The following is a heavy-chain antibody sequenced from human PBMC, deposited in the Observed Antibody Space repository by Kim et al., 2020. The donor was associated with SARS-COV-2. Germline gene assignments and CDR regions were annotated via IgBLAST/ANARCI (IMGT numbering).Heavy chain of an antibody. Sequence: SETLSLTCFVYGGSFSGYYWSWIRQPPGKGLEWIGEINHSGSTNYNPSLKSRVTISVDTSKNQFSLKLSSVIAADMAVYYCARISRRDGYNRNPYNWFDPWGQGTLVTVSS. V-gene: IGHV4-34*01. J-gene: IGHJ5*02. CDR2: INHSGST. D-gene: IGHD5-12*01. CDR1: GGSFSGYY. CDR3: ARISRRDGYNRNPYNWFDP.